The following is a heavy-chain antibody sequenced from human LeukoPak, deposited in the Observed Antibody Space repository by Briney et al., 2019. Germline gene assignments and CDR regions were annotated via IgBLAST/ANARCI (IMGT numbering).Heavy chain of an antibody. CDR2: ISGSGGST. Sequence: PGGSLRLSCAASGFTFSSYAMSWVRQAPGKGLEWVSAISGSGGSTYYADSVKGRFTIPRDNSKNTLYLQMNSLRAEDTAVYYCATSLRITMIVVVGPFDYWGQGTLVTVSS. V-gene: IGHV3-23*01. CDR3: ATSLRITMIVVVGPFDY. D-gene: IGHD3-22*01. J-gene: IGHJ4*02. CDR1: GFTFSSYA.